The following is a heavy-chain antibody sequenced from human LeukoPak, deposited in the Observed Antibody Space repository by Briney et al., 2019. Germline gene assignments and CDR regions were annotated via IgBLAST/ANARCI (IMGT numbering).Heavy chain of an antibody. D-gene: IGHD3-22*01. CDR3: ARLNYDSSGMPDAFDI. Sequence: GASLKISSKGSGYSFTSYLICWVRQMPGKGLEWMGIIYPGDSDTRYSPSFQGQVTISADKSITTAYLQWSSLKASDTAMYYCARLNYDSSGMPDAFDIWGQGTMVTVSS. V-gene: IGHV5-51*01. J-gene: IGHJ3*02. CDR2: IYPGDSDT. CDR1: GYSFTSYL.